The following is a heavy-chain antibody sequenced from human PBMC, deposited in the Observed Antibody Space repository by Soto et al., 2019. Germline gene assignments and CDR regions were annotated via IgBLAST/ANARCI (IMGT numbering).Heavy chain of an antibody. CDR1: GFTFSNYA. CDR2: ISTTDRIT. CDR3: ATGAANLGFDP. V-gene: IGHV3-23*01. Sequence: EVQLLESGGGLVQPGGSLRLSCAASGFTFSNYAMTWVRQAPGKGLEWVSSISTTDRITYYADSVKGRFTISRDNSKNTLYLQMNNLRTEDTAVYYCATGAANLGFDPWGQGALVIVSS. J-gene: IGHJ5*02. D-gene: IGHD3-10*01.